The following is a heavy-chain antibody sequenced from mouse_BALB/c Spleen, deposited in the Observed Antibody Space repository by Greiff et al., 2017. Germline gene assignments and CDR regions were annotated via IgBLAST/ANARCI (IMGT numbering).Heavy chain of an antibody. D-gene: IGHD1-1*01. J-gene: IGHJ3*01. Sequence: VQLQQPGAELVKPGASVKLSCKASGYTFTSYWMHWVKQRPGQGLEWIGEIDPSDSYTNYNQKFKGKATLTVDKSSSTAYMQLSSLTSEDSAVYYCAREGYYGSSPWFAYWGQGTLVTVSA. CDR3: AREGYYGSSPWFAY. V-gene: IGHV1-69*02. CDR1: GYTFTSYW. CDR2: IDPSDSYT.